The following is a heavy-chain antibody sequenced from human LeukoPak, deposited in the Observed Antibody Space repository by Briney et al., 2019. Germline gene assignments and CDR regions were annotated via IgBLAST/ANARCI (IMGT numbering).Heavy chain of an antibody. J-gene: IGHJ4*02. Sequence: GGSLRLSCAVSGFTFSSYAMNWVREAPGKGLEWVSAISGRGGSTYYADSVKGRFTISRDNSKNTLYLQMNSLRAEDTAVYYCARETGSAVGSTDFDYWGQGTLVTVSS. CDR1: GFTFSSYA. D-gene: IGHD4-17*01. CDR2: ISGRGGST. CDR3: ARETGSAVGSTDFDY. V-gene: IGHV3-23*01.